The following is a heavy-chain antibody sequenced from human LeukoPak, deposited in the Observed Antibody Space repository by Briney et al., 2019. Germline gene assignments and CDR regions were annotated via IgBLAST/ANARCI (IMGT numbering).Heavy chain of an antibody. CDR2: IIPIFGTA. V-gene: IGHV1-69*13. J-gene: IGHJ4*02. CDR3: ARGGLLWFGESIDY. D-gene: IGHD3-10*01. Sequence: GASVKVSCKASGGTFSSYAISWVRQVPGQGLEWMGGIIPIFGTANYAQKFQGRVTITADESTSTAYMELSSLRSEDTAVYYCARGGLLWFGESIDYWGQGSLVSVSS. CDR1: GGTFSSYA.